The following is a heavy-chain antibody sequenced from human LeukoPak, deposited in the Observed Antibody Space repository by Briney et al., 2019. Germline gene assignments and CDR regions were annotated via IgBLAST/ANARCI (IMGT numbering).Heavy chain of an antibody. J-gene: IGHJ5*02. Sequence: TGGSLRLSCAASGFTFSSYSMNWVRQAPGKGLEWVSSISSSSSYIYYADSVKGRFTISRDNAKNSLYLQMNSLRAEDTAVYYCARGGHYYDSSGWWFDPWGQGTLVTVSS. CDR2: ISSSSSYI. V-gene: IGHV3-21*01. D-gene: IGHD3-22*01. CDR1: GFTFSSYS. CDR3: ARGGHYYDSSGWWFDP.